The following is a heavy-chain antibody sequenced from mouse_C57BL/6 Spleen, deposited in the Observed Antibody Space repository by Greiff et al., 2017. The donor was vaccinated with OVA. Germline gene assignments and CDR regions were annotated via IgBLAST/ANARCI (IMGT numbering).Heavy chain of an antibody. CDR1: GYTFTSYW. CDR2: IDPSDSET. Sequence: QVQLQQPGAELVRPGSSVKLSCKASGYTFTSYWMHWVKQRPIQGLEWIGNIDPSDSETHYNQKFKDKATLTVDKSSSTAYMQLNSLTSEDSAVFYDSGANLGVRAVPNAMDYWGQGTSVTVSS. D-gene: IGHD3-2*02. V-gene: IGHV1-52*01. J-gene: IGHJ4*01. CDR3: SGANLGVRAVPNAMDY.